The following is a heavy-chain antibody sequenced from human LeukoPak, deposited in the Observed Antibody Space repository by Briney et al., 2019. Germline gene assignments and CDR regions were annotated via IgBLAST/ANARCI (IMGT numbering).Heavy chain of an antibody. V-gene: IGHV4-38-2*02. CDR3: ARDPDTAMVFAFDI. J-gene: IGHJ3*02. CDR1: GYSISSGYY. Sequence: SETLSLTCTVSGYSISSGYYWGWIRQPPGKGLGWIGSIYHSGSTYYNPSLKSRVTISVDTSKNQFSLKLSSVTAAVTAVYYCARDPDTAMVFAFDIWGQGTMVTVSS. D-gene: IGHD5-18*01. CDR2: IYHSGST.